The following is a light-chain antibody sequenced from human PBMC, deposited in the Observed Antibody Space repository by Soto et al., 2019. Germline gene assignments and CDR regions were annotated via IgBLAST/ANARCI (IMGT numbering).Light chain of an antibody. V-gene: IGLV2-8*01. CDR3: SSYAGSNNFV. Sequence: QSALTQPPSASGSPGQSVTISCTGTSSDVGGYKYVSWYQQHPGKAPKLMIYEVSKRPSGVPDRFSGSKSDNTASLTVSGHQAEDEADYYCSSYAGSNNFVFGTGTKLTVL. J-gene: IGLJ1*01. CDR1: SSDVGGYKY. CDR2: EVS.